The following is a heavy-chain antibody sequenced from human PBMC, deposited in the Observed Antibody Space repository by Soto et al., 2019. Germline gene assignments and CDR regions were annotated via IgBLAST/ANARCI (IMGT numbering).Heavy chain of an antibody. J-gene: IGHJ6*03. Sequence: GASVKVSCKASGGTFSSYTISWVRQAPGQGLEWMGRTIPILGIANYAQKFQGRVTITADKSTSTAYMELSSLRSEDTAVYYCASPYCSGGSCYSYYYYYMDVWGQGTMVTVSS. V-gene: IGHV1-69*02. D-gene: IGHD2-15*01. CDR2: TIPILGIA. CDR1: GGTFSSYT. CDR3: ASPYCSGGSCYSYYYYYMDV.